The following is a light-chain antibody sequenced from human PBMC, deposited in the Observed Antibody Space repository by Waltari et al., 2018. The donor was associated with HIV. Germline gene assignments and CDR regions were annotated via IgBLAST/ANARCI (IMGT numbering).Light chain of an antibody. Sequence: ETVLTQSPATLSLSPGERATLSCRASQSIDIYLAWYQQRPGQAPRLLIYDASNRATGIPPRFSGSGSGTDFTLTISSLEPEDFAVYYCQQRTHWPPLTFGGGTKVEI. CDR1: QSIDIY. CDR2: DAS. J-gene: IGKJ4*01. V-gene: IGKV3-11*01. CDR3: QQRTHWPPLT.